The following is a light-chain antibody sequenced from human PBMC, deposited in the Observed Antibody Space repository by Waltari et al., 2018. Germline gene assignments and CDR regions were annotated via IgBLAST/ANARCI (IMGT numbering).Light chain of an antibody. V-gene: IGLV3-21*04. CDR3: QVWDSGSDHMV. J-gene: IGLJ2*01. CDR1: YIGSKS. CDR2: YHN. Sequence: SYVLTQPPSVSVAPGETARITCGGTYIGSKSVHWYQLKPGQAPILVIHYHNDRPSGIPELFAGANSGNTATLTITRVEAGDEADYCCQVWDSGSDHMVFGGGTKLTVL.